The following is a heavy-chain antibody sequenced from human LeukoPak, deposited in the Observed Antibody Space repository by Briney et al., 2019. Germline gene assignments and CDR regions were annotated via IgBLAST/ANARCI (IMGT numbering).Heavy chain of an antibody. V-gene: IGHV4-31*03. Sequence: SETLSLTCTVSGGSINNGGYYWSWIRQHPGKGLEWIGYIYYSGSSCYNPSLRSRVAISVDTSKNHFSLKLSSVTAADTAVYYCARNRDGYNSFDYWGQGTLVTVSS. CDR2: IYYSGSS. CDR1: GGSINNGGYY. D-gene: IGHD5-24*01. J-gene: IGHJ4*02. CDR3: ARNRDGYNSFDY.